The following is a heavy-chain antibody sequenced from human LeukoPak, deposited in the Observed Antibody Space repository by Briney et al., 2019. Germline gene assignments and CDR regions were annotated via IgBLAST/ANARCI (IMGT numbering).Heavy chain of an antibody. D-gene: IGHD7-27*01. CDR1: GGSFSGYY. V-gene: IGHV4-34*01. CDR2: INHSGST. Sequence: SETLSLTCAVYGGSFSGYYWSWIRQPPGKGLEWIGEINHSGSTNYNPSLKSRVTISVDTSKDQFSLRLSSVTAADTAVYYCARRKVTGGPFDYWGQGTLVTVSS. CDR3: ARRKVTGGPFDY. J-gene: IGHJ4*02.